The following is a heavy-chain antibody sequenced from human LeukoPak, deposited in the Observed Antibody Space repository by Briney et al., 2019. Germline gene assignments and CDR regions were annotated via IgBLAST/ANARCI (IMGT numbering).Heavy chain of an antibody. CDR3: ARESSRNSSGSY. D-gene: IGHD3-22*01. V-gene: IGHV3-21*01. CDR1: GFTFSSYS. CDR2: ISSSSSYI. Sequence: PGGSLRLSCAASGFTFSSYSMNWVRQAPGKGLEWVSSISSSSSYIYYADSVKGRFTISRDNAKNSLCLQMNSLRAEDTAVYYCARESSRNSSGSYWGQGTLVTVSS. J-gene: IGHJ4*02.